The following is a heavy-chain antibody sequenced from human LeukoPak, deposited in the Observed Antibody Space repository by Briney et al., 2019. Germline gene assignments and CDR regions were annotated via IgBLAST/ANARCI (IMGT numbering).Heavy chain of an antibody. CDR2: IKSDGSIT. CDR3: ARSDWFDP. J-gene: IGHJ5*02. D-gene: IGHD2-21*01. CDR1: GFTFTHYG. Sequence: GGSLRLSCAASGFTFTHYGMNWVRQAPGKGLVWVSRIKSDGSITSYADSVKGRVTISRDNAKNTLYLQMNSLRAEDTAVYYCARSDWFDPWGQGTLVIVSS. V-gene: IGHV3-74*01.